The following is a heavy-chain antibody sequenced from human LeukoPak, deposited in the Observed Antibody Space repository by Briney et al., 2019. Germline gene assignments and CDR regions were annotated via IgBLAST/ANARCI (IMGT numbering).Heavy chain of an antibody. D-gene: IGHD3-3*01. V-gene: IGHV4-59*01. CDR3: PSSADFGVIINWLDP. J-gene: IGHJ5*02. Sequence: SETLSLTCTVSGGAFSYYYWNWIRHPPGKGLEWIGATLYSGSTNYNPHLKSRGTISVDTSKNQSSLRLSAVTAADTAVSYCPSSADFGVIINWLDPWGPGTLVTVSS. CDR1: GGAFSYYY. CDR2: TLYSGST.